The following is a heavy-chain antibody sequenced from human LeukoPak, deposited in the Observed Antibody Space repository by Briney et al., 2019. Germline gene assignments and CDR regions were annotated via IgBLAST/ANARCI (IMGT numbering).Heavy chain of an antibody. CDR3: AREVRTYSSSSGGFDY. CDR1: GYTFTSYD. CDR2: MNPNSGNT. Sequence: ASVKVSCKASGYTFTSYDINWVRQATGQGLEWMGWMNPNSGNTGYAQKFQGRVTMTRNTSISTAYMGLSSLRSEDTAVYYCAREVRTYSSSSGGFDYWGQGTLVTVSS. V-gene: IGHV1-8*01. J-gene: IGHJ4*02. D-gene: IGHD6-6*01.